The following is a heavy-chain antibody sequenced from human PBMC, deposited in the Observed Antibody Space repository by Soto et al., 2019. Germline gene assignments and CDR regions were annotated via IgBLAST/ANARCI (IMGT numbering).Heavy chain of an antibody. V-gene: IGHV3-74*01. D-gene: IGHD6-13*01. CDR2: INGDGTSI. Sequence: GESLKISCAASGFTFSSYWMHWVRQAPGKGLVWVSRINGDGTSIGYADSVKGRFTISRDNAKNTLYLQMNSLRAEDTAVYYCASNLLGAAAGLFYYWGQGTLVTVSS. CDR1: GFTFSSYW. J-gene: IGHJ4*02. CDR3: ASNLLGAAAGLFYY.